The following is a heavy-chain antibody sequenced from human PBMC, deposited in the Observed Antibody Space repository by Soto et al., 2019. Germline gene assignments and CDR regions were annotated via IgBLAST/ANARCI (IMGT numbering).Heavy chain of an antibody. Sequence: RSLTCTVSGGSISSGDYYWSWIRQPPGKGLQWIGYIYYSGSTYYNPSLKSRVTISVDTSKNQFSLKLSSVTAADAAVYYCARWRLSGYCSSTSCYTQGVYGMDDWGQGTTVTVAS. V-gene: IGHV4-30-4*01. J-gene: IGHJ6*02. CDR1: GGSISSGDYY. CDR2: IYYSGST. CDR3: ARWRLSGYCSSTSCYTQGVYGMDD. D-gene: IGHD2-2*02.